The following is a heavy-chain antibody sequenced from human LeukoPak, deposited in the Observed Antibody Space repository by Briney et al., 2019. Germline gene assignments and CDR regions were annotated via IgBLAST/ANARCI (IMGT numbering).Heavy chain of an antibody. CDR3: AKDVTYYYDSSGYPQN. D-gene: IGHD3-22*01. CDR1: GFTFSGYG. V-gene: IGHV3-30*02. Sequence: PGGSLRLSCAASGFTFSGYGMHWVRQAPGMGLEWVAFIRYDGSNKYYADSVKGRFTISRDNSKNTLYLQMNSLRAEDTAVYYCAKDVTYYYDSSGYPQNWGQGTLVTVSS. J-gene: IGHJ4*02. CDR2: IRYDGSNK.